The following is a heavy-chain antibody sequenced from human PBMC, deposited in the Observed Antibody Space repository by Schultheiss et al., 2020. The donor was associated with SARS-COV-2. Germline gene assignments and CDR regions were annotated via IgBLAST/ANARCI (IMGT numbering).Heavy chain of an antibody. V-gene: IGHV4-30-2*01. CDR2: IHHSGRT. D-gene: IGHD6-13*01. J-gene: IGHJ4*02. Sequence: SQTLSLTCGVSGGSISSGGYCWNWIRQPPGRGLEWIGYIHHSGRTSYNPSLSSRITISIDRSENQFSLRLTSVTAADTGVFYCARRGGSSWEFDSWGQGTRVTVSS. CDR3: ARRGGSSWEFDS. CDR1: GGSISSGGYC.